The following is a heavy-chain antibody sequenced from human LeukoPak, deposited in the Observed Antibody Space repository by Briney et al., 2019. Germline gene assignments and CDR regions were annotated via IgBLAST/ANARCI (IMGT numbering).Heavy chain of an antibody. CDR3: ARGVVKSRPVPANYFDY. CDR1: GFTFSSYA. Sequence: GGSLRLSCAASGFTFSSYAMHWVRQAPGKGLEYVSAISSNGGSTYYANSVKGRFTISRDNSKNTLYLQMGSLRAEDMAVYYCARGVVKSRPVPANYFDYWGQGTLVTVSS. J-gene: IGHJ4*02. V-gene: IGHV3-64*01. D-gene: IGHD2-2*01. CDR2: ISSNGGST.